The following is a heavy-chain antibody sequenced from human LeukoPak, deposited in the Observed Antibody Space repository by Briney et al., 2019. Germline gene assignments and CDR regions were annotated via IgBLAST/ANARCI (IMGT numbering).Heavy chain of an antibody. J-gene: IGHJ3*02. CDR1: GGSISSYY. D-gene: IGHD1-26*01. V-gene: IGHV4-59*08. CDR3: ARSHRVVGATRDDAFDI. CDR2: IYYSGST. Sequence: SETLSLTCTVSGGSISSYYWSWIRQPPGKGLEWIGYIYYSGSTNYNPSLKSRVTISVDTSKNQFSLKLCSVTAADTAVYYCARSHRVVGATRDDAFDIWGQGTMVTVSS.